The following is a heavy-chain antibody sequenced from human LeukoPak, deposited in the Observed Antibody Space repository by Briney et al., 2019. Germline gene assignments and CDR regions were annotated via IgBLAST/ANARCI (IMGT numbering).Heavy chain of an antibody. Sequence: GESLRLSCAASGFTFSSYAMSWVRQAPGKGLEWVSGISTSGGSTSYADSVKGRFTISRDNPRNTLDLQLNSLRADDTAVYYCAKGFQTYGELSFDGWGQGTLVTVSS. CDR2: ISTSGGST. CDR3: AKGFQTYGELSFDG. D-gene: IGHD4-17*01. CDR1: GFTFSSYA. J-gene: IGHJ4*02. V-gene: IGHV3-23*01.